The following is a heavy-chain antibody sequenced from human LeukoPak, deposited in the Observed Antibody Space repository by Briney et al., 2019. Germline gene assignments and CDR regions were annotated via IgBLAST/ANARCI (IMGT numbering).Heavy chain of an antibody. CDR3: ARGPVRYSGYDEPFDY. J-gene: IGHJ4*02. V-gene: IGHV1-8*01. Sequence: ASVKVSCKASGYTFTSYDINWVRQATGQGLEWMGWMNPNSGNTGYAQKFQGRVTMTRNTSISTAYMELSSLRSEDTAVYYCARGPVRYSGYDEPFDYWGQGTLVTVSS. D-gene: IGHD5-12*01. CDR2: MNPNSGNT. CDR1: GYTFTSYD.